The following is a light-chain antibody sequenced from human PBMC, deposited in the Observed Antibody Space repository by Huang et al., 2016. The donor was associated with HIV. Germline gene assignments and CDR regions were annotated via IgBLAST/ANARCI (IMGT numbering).Light chain of an antibody. J-gene: IGKJ4*02. CDR1: QGISNS. V-gene: IGKV1-27*01. CDR3: QKYDSAPLT. Sequence: DIQMTQSPSSLSASVGDRVTITCRASQGISNSLAWYQQKPGKVPRLLIYAAYTLQSGVPVRFSGSRSGRDFSLTIGSLQPEDVATYYCQKYDSAPLTFGGGTKVEI. CDR2: AAY.